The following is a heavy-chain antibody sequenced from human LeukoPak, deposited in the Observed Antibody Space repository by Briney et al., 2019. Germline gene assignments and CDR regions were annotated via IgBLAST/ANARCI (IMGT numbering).Heavy chain of an antibody. Sequence: KTSETLSLTCAVYGGSFSGYYWSWIRQPPGKGLEWIGYIYYSGSTNYNPSLKSRVTISVDTSKNQFSLKLSSVTAADTAVYYCAREAGYSSGWSPFDYWGQGTLVTVSS. J-gene: IGHJ4*02. D-gene: IGHD6-19*01. CDR1: GGSFSGYY. V-gene: IGHV4-59*01. CDR3: AREAGYSSGWSPFDY. CDR2: IYYSGST.